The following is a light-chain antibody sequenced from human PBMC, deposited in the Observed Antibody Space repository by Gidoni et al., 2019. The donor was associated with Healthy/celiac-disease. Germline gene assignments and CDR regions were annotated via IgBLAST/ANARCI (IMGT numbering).Light chain of an antibody. Sequence: SYELTQPPSVSVSPGQTASITCSGDKLGDKYASWYQQKPGQSPVLVIYQDSKRPSGIPERFSGSNSGNTAPLTISGTQAMDEADYYCQAWDSSTVVFGGGTKLTVL. CDR2: QDS. V-gene: IGLV3-1*01. J-gene: IGLJ2*01. CDR1: KLGDKY. CDR3: QAWDSSTVV.